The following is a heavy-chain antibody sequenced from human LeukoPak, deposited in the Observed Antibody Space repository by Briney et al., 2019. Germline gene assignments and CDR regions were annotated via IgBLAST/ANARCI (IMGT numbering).Heavy chain of an antibody. CDR3: AKDPSLMVRGVTNAFDI. D-gene: IGHD3-10*01. J-gene: IGHJ3*02. CDR1: GFTFSSYA. V-gene: IGHV3-23*01. CDR2: ISGSGGST. Sequence: GGSLRLSCAASGFTFSSYAMSWVRQAPGKGLEWVSAISGSGGSTYYADSVKGRFTISRDNSKNTLYLQMNSLRAEDTAVYYCAKDPSLMVRGVTNAFDIWGQGTMVTVSS.